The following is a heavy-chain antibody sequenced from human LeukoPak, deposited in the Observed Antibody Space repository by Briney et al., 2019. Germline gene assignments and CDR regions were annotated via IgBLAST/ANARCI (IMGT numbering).Heavy chain of an antibody. V-gene: IGHV4-34*01. J-gene: IGHJ5*02. D-gene: IGHD3-3*01. CDR3: ASGGTIFGVVIIRGNWFDP. Sequence: SETLSLTCAVYGGSFSGYYWSWIRQPPGKGLEWIGEINHSGSTYYNPSLKSRVTISVDTSKNQFSLKLSSVTAADTAVYYCASGGTIFGVVIIRGNWFDPWGQGTLVTASS. CDR2: INHSGST. CDR1: GGSFSGYY.